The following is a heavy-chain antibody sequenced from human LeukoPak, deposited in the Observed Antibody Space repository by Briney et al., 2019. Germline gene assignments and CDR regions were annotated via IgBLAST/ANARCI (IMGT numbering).Heavy chain of an antibody. D-gene: IGHD6-19*01. CDR3: ARDRSSGWYFDY. CDR1: GFTFSSYS. V-gene: IGHV3-21*01. CDR2: ISSSSSYI. Sequence: GGSLRLSCAASGFTFSSYSMNWVRQAPGKGLEWVSSISSSSSYIYYADSVKGRFTISRDNAKNSLYLQMNSLRAEDTAVYYCARDRSSGWYFDYWGQGTLVTVSS. J-gene: IGHJ4*02.